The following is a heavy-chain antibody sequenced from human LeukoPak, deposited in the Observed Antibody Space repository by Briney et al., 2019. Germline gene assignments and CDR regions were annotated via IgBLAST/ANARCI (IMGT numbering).Heavy chain of an antibody. CDR3: ASLSGYSGYDARTTQDY. CDR2: INPNSGGT. D-gene: IGHD5-12*01. CDR1: GYTFTGYY. Sequence: ASVKVSCKASGYTFTGYYMHWVRQAPGQGLEWMGWINPNSGGTNYAQKFQGRVTMTRDTSISTAYMELSRLRSDDTAVYYCASLSGYSGYDARTTQDYWGQGTLVTVSS. V-gene: IGHV1-2*02. J-gene: IGHJ4*02.